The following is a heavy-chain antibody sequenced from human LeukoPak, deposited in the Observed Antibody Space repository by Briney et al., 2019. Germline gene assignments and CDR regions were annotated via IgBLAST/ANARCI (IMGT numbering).Heavy chain of an antibody. CDR3: AMGAGYYGSGSYDY. CDR2: INTYNGNT. CDR1: GYTFTSYG. V-gene: IGHV1-18*01. Sequence: ASVKVSCKASGYTFTSYGISWVRQAPGQGLEWMGWINTYNGNTNYAQNLQGRVTMTTDTSTSTAYMELRSLRSDDTAVYYCAMGAGYYGSGSYDYWGQGTLVTVSS. J-gene: IGHJ4*02. D-gene: IGHD3-10*01.